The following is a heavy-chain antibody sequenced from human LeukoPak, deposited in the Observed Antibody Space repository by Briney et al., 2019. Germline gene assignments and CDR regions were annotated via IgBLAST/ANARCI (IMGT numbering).Heavy chain of an antibody. D-gene: IGHD4-17*01. CDR1: GDSISTYY. CDR2: ISGSGST. CDR3: ARVEYGDYGWFDP. V-gene: IGHV4-59*01. Sequence: SETLSLTCTVSGDSISTYYWTWIRQPPGKGLEWIGYISGSGSTNYNPSLKSRVTISLDTSKNQFSLKLISLTAADTAAYYCARVEYGDYGWFDPWGQGTLVTVSS. J-gene: IGHJ5*02.